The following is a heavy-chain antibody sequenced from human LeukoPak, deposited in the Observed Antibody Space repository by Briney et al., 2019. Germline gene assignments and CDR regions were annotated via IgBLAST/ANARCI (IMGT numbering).Heavy chain of an antibody. CDR1: GGSISSHC. CDR3: AKGVDCGGFAFDI. CDR2: VHYSGSA. J-gene: IGHJ3*02. Sequence: SETLSLTCTVSGGSISSHCWNWIRQSPRKGLEWIGYVHYSGSANYDPSLRSRVTISVDTSKNQFSLRLSSVPAADTAVYYCAKGVDCGGFAFDIWGQGTMVTVSS. V-gene: IGHV4-59*11. D-gene: IGHD2-21*01.